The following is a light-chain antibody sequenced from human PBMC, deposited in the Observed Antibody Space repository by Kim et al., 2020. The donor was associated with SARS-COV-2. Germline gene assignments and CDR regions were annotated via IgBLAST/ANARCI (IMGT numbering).Light chain of an antibody. V-gene: IGKV1-39*01. CDR3: QQSYPTRP. CDR2: SAS. CDR1: QPIYTQ. J-gene: IGKJ1*01. Sequence: SAAVGDTVTITCRASQPIYTQLNWYRQKVGEAPKLLIYSASTLRSGVPSRFIGSGSGTEFTLTITSLQPEDIASYYCQQSYPTRPFGQGTKVDIK.